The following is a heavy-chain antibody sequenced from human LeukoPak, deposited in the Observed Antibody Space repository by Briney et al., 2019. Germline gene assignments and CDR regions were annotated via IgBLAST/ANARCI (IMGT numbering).Heavy chain of an antibody. V-gene: IGHV4-39*07. CDR2: INHSGST. J-gene: IGHJ4*02. CDR3: ARGYSPYFDY. CDR1: GGSISSGGYY. D-gene: IGHD2-2*02. Sequence: SETLSLTCTVSGGSISSGGYYWSWIRQPPGKGLEWIGEINHSGSTNYNPSLKSRVTISVDTSKNQFSLKLSSVTAADTAVYYCARGYSPYFDYWGQGTLVTVSS.